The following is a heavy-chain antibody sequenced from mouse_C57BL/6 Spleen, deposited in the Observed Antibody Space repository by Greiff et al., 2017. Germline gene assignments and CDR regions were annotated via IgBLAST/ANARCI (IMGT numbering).Heavy chain of an antibody. D-gene: IGHD2-3*01. CDR2: IDPSDSET. V-gene: IGHV1-52*01. Sequence: QVQLQQPGAELVRPGSSVKLSCKASGYTFTSYWMHWVKQRPIQGLEWIGNIDPSDSETHYNQKFKDKATLTVDKYSSTAYMQLSSLTSEDAAVYYCARAGYYGFAYGGQGTLVTVSA. J-gene: IGHJ3*01. CDR1: GYTFTSYW. CDR3: ARAGYYGFAY.